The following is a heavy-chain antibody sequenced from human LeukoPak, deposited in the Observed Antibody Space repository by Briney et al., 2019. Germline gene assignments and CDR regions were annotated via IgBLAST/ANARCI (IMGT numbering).Heavy chain of an antibody. J-gene: IGHJ4*02. Sequence: ASVKVSCKASGGTFSSYAISWVRQAPGQGLEWMGGIIPIFGTANYAQKFQGRVTITADESTSTAYMELSSLRSEDTAVYYCARALYDYVWGSYRQFDYWGQGTLVTVSS. CDR1: GGTFSSYA. CDR3: ARALYDYVWGSYRQFDY. D-gene: IGHD3-16*02. V-gene: IGHV1-69*13. CDR2: IIPIFGTA.